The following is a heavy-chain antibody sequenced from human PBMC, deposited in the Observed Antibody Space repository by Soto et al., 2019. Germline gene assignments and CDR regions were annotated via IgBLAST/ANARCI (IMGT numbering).Heavy chain of an antibody. CDR3: ARALPPARTYYSDSSGSYFDY. J-gene: IGHJ4*02. Sequence: SETLSLTCTVSGGSISSGGYYWSWIRQHPGEGLEWIGYMYHSGSTYYSPSLMSRISISVDTSKNQFSLKLSSVTAADTAVYYCARALPPARTYYSDSSGSYFDYWGQGTLVTVSS. CDR1: GGSISSGGYY. CDR2: MYHSGST. D-gene: IGHD3-22*01. V-gene: IGHV4-31*03.